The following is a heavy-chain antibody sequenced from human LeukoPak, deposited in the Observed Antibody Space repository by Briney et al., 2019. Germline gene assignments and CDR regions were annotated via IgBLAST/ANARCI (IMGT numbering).Heavy chain of an antibody. CDR2: IYYSGST. Sequence: SETLSLTCTFSGGSISSYYWSWIRQPPGKGLEWIGYIYYSGSTNYNPSLKSRVTISVDTSKNQFSLKLSSVTAADTAVYYCARVGCSGGSCYFLDYWGQGTLVTVSS. CDR1: GGSISSYY. J-gene: IGHJ4*02. D-gene: IGHD2-15*01. CDR3: ARVGCSGGSCYFLDY. V-gene: IGHV4-59*01.